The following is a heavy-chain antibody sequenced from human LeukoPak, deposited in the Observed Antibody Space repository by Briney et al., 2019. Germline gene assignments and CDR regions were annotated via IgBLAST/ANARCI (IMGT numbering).Heavy chain of an antibody. CDR2: FDPEDGET. J-gene: IGHJ3*02. Sequence: ASVKVSCKVSGYTLTELSMHWVRQAPGKGLEWMGGFDPEDGETIYAQKFQGRVTITADESTSTAYMELSSLRSEDTAVYYCARDRGITIFGVVTPPARSDAFDIWGQGTMVTVSS. D-gene: IGHD3-3*01. CDR1: GYTLTELS. CDR3: ARDRGITIFGVVTPPARSDAFDI. V-gene: IGHV1-24*01.